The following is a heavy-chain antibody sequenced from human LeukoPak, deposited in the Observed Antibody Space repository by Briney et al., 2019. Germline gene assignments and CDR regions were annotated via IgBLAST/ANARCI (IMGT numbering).Heavy chain of an antibody. Sequence: ASVKVSCKASGGTFSSYAISWVRQAPGQGLEWMGWISAYNGNTNYAQKLQGRVTMTTDTSTSTAYMELRSLRSDDTAVYYCARSRYSYGHGELNYWGQGTLVTVSS. J-gene: IGHJ4*02. V-gene: IGHV1-18*01. CDR3: ARSRYSYGHGELNY. CDR2: ISAYNGNT. D-gene: IGHD5-18*01. CDR1: GGTFSSYA.